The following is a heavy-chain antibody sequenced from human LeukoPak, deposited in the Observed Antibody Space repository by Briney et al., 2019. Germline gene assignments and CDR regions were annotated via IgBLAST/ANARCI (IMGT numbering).Heavy chain of an antibody. D-gene: IGHD6-13*01. V-gene: IGHV4-59*01. CDR1: GGSISSYY. CDR3: ARDGGSSWPYYYYYYMDV. CDR2: IYYSGST. J-gene: IGHJ6*03. Sequence: NPSETLSLTCTVSGGSISSYYWSWIRQPPGKGLEGIGYIYYSGSTNYNPSLKSRVTISVDTSKNQFSLKLSTVTAADTAVYYCARDGGSSWPYYYYYYMDVWGKGTTVTVSS.